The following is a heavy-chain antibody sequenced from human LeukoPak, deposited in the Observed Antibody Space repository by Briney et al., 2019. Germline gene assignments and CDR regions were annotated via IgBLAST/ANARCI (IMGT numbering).Heavy chain of an antibody. CDR1: GFTFSDYY. J-gene: IGHJ4*02. D-gene: IGHD2-21*01. CDR2: ISSSGSTI. Sequence: GGSLTLSCAASGFTFSDYYMRWLRQAPGKGLEWVSYISSSGSTIYYADSVKGRFNIFRDNAKKSVYLQMNSLRPEEKAGFYCAIDLGDIAYRGAFYYWGQGTLVTVSS. V-gene: IGHV3-11*01. CDR3: AIDLGDIAYRGAFYY.